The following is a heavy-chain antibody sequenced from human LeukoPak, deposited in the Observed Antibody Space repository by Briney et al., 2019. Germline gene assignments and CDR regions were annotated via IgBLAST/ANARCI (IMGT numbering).Heavy chain of an antibody. D-gene: IGHD3-22*01. CDR2: IYWNDDK. Sequence: SGPTLVKPTQTLTLTCTFSGFSLSTGAVGVGWIRQPPGKALEWLALIYWNDDKRYSPSLRSRLTITKDTSKNQVVLTMTNMDPVDTATYYCAPVLDSSGYPNWFDPWGQRTLVTVSS. V-gene: IGHV2-5*01. CDR3: APVLDSSGYPNWFDP. CDR1: GFSLSTGAVG. J-gene: IGHJ5*02.